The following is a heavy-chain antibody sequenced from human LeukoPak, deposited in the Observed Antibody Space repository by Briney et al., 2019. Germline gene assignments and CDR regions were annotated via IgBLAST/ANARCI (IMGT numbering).Heavy chain of an antibody. CDR1: GGSISSYY. CDR3: ARDIGSGSFDY. J-gene: IGHJ4*02. Sequence: PSETLSLTCTVSGGSISSYYWSWIRQPPGKGLEWIGYIYYSGSTNYNPSLKSRVTISVDTSKNQFSLKLSSVTAAATAVYYCARDIGSGSFDYWGQGALVTVSS. V-gene: IGHV4-59*01. CDR2: IYYSGST. D-gene: IGHD3-10*01.